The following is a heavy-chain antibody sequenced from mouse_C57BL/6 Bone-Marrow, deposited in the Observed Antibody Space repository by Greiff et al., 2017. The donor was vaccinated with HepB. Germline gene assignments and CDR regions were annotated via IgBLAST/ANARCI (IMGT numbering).Heavy chain of an antibody. J-gene: IGHJ1*03. D-gene: IGHD2-12*01. CDR2: IYPSDGST. V-gene: IGHV1-85*01. Sequence: QVQLQQSGPELVKPGASVKLSCKASGYTFTSYDINWVKQRPGQGLEWMGWIYPSDGSTKYNEKFKGKATFTVDTSSSTAYRELHSLTSEDSAVYFCASGALVEYFDDWGTGTTVTVSS. CDR3: ASGALVEYFDD. CDR1: GYTFTSYD.